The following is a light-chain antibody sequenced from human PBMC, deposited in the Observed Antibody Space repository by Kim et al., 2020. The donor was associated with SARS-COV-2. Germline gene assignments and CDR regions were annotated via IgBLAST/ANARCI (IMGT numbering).Light chain of an antibody. V-gene: IGLV3-21*04. J-gene: IGLJ2*01. Sequence: PGKTARITCGRNNIGSKSVHWYQQPPGQAPVLVIYYDSDRPSGIPERFSGSNSGNTATLTINRVEAGDEADYYCQVWDSSSDHLVFGGGTQLTVL. CDR2: YDS. CDR1: NIGSKS. CDR3: QVWDSSSDHLV.